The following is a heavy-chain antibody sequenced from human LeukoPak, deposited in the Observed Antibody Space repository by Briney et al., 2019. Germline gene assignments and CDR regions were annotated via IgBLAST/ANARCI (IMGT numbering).Heavy chain of an antibody. CDR3: ARGYNYGHDY. V-gene: IGHV4-30-2*01. CDR1: GGSISSGGYS. Sequence: SQTLSLTCAVSGGSISSGGYSWSWIRQPPGKGLEWIGYIYHSGSTYYNPSLKSRVTISVDRSKNQFSLKLSSVTAADTAVYYCARGYNYGHDYWGQGTLVTVSS. J-gene: IGHJ4*02. D-gene: IGHD5-18*01. CDR2: IYHSGST.